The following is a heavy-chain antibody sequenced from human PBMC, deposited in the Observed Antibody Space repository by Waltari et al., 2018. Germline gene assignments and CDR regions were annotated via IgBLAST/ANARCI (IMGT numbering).Heavy chain of an antibody. CDR2: INSDGSST. V-gene: IGHV3-74*03. CDR3: ARDSAVGGTATTSPFDY. J-gene: IGHJ4*02. Sequence: EVQLVESGGGLVQPGGSLRLSCAASGFTFSSYWMHWVRQAPGKGLVWVSRINSDGSSTTYADSVKGRFTISRDNVKNTLYMQMNSLRAEDTAVYYCARDSAVGGTATTSPFDYWGQGTLVTVSS. D-gene: IGHD3-16*01. CDR1: GFTFSSYW.